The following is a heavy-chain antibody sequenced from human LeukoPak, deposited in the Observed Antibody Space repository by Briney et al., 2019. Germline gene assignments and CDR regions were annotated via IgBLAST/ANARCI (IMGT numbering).Heavy chain of an antibody. Sequence: GGSLRLSCAASGFTFSSYSMNWVRQAPGKGLEWVSAISGSGGSTYYADSVKGRFTISRDNSKNTLYLQMNSLRAEDTAVYYCANSKQRYYDILTGYYKDYYYGMDVWGQGTTVTVSS. V-gene: IGHV3-23*01. J-gene: IGHJ6*02. D-gene: IGHD3-9*01. CDR3: ANSKQRYYDILTGYYKDYYYGMDV. CDR1: GFTFSSYS. CDR2: ISGSGGST.